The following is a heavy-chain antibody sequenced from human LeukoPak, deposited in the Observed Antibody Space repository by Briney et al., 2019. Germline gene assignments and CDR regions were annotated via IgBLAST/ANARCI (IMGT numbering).Heavy chain of an antibody. D-gene: IGHD3-3*01. CDR2: IIPIFGTA. CDR1: GGTFSSYA. Sequence: ASVKVSCKASGGTFSSYAISWVRQAPGQELEWMGGIIPIFGTANYAQKFQGRVTITADESTSTAYMELSSLRSEDTAVYYCARVATYYDFWSTLDYWGQGTLVTVSS. V-gene: IGHV1-69*13. CDR3: ARVATYYDFWSTLDY. J-gene: IGHJ4*02.